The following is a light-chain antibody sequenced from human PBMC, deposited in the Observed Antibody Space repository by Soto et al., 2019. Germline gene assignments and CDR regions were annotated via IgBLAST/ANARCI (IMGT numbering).Light chain of an antibody. Sequence: IVLTQSPGTLSLSPAERATLSCRASESVSRKLAWYQKKPGQAPRLLIYDASTRATGIPDRFSGGGSGTELTLTISSLQYEDVVVYYCQQYNSWPPITFGQGTRLEI. V-gene: IGKV3-15*01. CDR3: QQYNSWPPIT. CDR1: ESVSRK. J-gene: IGKJ5*01. CDR2: DAS.